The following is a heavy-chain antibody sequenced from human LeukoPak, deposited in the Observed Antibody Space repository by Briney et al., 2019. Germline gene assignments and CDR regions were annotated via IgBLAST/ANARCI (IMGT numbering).Heavy chain of an antibody. V-gene: IGHV3-21*01. D-gene: IGHD5-12*01. J-gene: IGHJ4*02. CDR2: ISSSSSYI. Sequence: PGGSLRLSCAASGFTFSSYSMNWVRQAPGKGLEWVSSISSSSSYIYYADSVKGRFTISRDNAKNSLYLQMNSLRAEDTAVYYCARDFGDIVAPDYFDYWGQGTLVTVSS. CDR1: GFTFSSYS. CDR3: ARDFGDIVAPDYFDY.